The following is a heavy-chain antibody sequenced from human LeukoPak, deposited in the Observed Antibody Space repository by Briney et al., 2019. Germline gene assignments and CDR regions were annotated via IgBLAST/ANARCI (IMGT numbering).Heavy chain of an antibody. V-gene: IGHV4-34*01. D-gene: IGHD3-10*01. Sequence: SETLSLTCTVSGGSISTYYWSWIRQPPGKGLEWIGEINHSGSTNYNPSLKSRVTISVDTSKNQFSLKLSSVTAADTAVYYCARSRHHFGMVRGVIWFDPWGQGTLVTVSS. J-gene: IGHJ5*02. CDR3: ARSRHHFGMVRGVIWFDP. CDR1: GGSISTYY. CDR2: INHSGST.